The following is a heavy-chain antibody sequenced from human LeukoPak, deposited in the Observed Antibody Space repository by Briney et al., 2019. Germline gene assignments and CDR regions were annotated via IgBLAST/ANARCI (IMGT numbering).Heavy chain of an antibody. D-gene: IGHD3-16*01. CDR1: GGTFSSYT. J-gene: IGHJ4*02. CDR3: ARETAGGGAFDY. Sequence: ASVKVSCKASGGTFSSYTISWVRQAPGQGLEWMGRIIPILGIANYAQKFQGRATITADKSTSTAYMELSSLRSEDTAVYYCARETAGGGAFDYWGQGTLVTVSS. CDR2: IIPILGIA. V-gene: IGHV1-69*04.